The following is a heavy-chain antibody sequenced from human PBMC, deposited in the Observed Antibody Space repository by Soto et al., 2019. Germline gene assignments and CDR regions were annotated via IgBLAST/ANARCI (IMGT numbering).Heavy chain of an antibody. Sequence: GGSLRLSCAASGFTFNKYDMSWVRQAPGKGLEWVSTISGSGGSTYYADSVKGRFTISRDNSKNTLYLQMNSLRAEDTAIYYCAKDQVFGSGSYLEPAFDYWGQGTLVTVSS. D-gene: IGHD3-10*01. J-gene: IGHJ4*02. CDR1: GFTFNKYD. V-gene: IGHV3-23*01. CDR2: ISGSGGST. CDR3: AKDQVFGSGSYLEPAFDY.